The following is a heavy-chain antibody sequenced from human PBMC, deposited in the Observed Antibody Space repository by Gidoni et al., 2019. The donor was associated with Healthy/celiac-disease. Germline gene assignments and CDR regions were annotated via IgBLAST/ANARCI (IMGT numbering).Heavy chain of an antibody. J-gene: IGHJ4*02. CDR2: IYYSGST. V-gene: IGHV4-31*03. CDR1: GCSISSGGSY. D-gene: IGHD2-15*01. CDR3: ARAHQGDIVVVVAVYFDY. Sequence: QVQLQESGPGLVKPSLTPSLTCTVSGCSISSGGSYWSWIRQHPGKGLEWIGYIYYSGSTYYNPSLKSRVTISVDTSKNQFSLKLSSVTAADTAVYYCARAHQGDIVVVVAVYFDYWGQGTLVTVSS.